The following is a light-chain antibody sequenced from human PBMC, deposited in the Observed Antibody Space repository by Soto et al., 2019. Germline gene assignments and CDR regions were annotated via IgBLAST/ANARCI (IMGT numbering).Light chain of an antibody. CDR3: SSYTSSSLYV. V-gene: IGLV2-14*01. CDR1: SSDVGGYNY. J-gene: IGLJ1*01. CDR2: DVS. Sequence: QSVLTQPASVSGSPGQSITISCTGTSSDVGGYNYVSWYQQHPGKAPKLMIYDVSNRPSGVSNRFSGSKSGNTASLTISGLQAEDEADYYCSSYTSSSLYVFGTGTKLTAL.